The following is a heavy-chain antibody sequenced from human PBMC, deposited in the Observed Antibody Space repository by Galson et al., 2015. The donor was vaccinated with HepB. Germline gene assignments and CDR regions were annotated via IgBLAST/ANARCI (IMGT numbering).Heavy chain of an antibody. CDR2: INAGNGNT. Sequence: SVKVSCKASGYTFTSYAMHWVRQAPGQRLEWMGWINAGNGNTKYSQKFQGRVTITRDTSASTAYMELSRLRSDDTAVYYCAREYYDSSGYYYVDYWGQGTLVTVSS. CDR3: AREYYDSSGYYYVDY. J-gene: IGHJ4*02. D-gene: IGHD3-22*01. CDR1: GYTFTSYA. V-gene: IGHV1-3*01.